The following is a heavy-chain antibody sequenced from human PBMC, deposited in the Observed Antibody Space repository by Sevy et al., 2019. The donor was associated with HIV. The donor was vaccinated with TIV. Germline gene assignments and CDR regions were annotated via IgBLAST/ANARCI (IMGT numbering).Heavy chain of an antibody. Sequence: GGSLRLSCAASGFTFSTYWMHWVRQVPGKGLVWVSRINSDGSNTNYADSVKGRFTTSRDNAKNTVYLQMNSLRADDTALYFCGREMISMVPGVPEAFDIWGHGTMVTVSS. D-gene: IGHD3-10*01. J-gene: IGHJ3*02. CDR3: GREMISMVPGVPEAFDI. V-gene: IGHV3-74*01. CDR2: INSDGSNT. CDR1: GFTFSTYW.